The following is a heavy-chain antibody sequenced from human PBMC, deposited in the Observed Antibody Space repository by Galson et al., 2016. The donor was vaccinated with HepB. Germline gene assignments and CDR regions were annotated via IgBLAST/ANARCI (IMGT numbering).Heavy chain of an antibody. V-gene: IGHV7-4-1*02. D-gene: IGHD2-8*02. CDR1: GYTFITYS. J-gene: IGHJ2*01. Sequence: SVKVSCKVSGYTFITYSMHWVRQAPGQGLEWMGWINTNSGNPTFAQDFTGRFVFSLDTSVNTAYLQISRLKAEDTAVYFCARAGGYMYCTGTSCRKDWNFDLWGRGTLVTVSS. CDR3: ARAGGYMYCTGTSCRKDWNFDL. CDR2: INTNSGNP.